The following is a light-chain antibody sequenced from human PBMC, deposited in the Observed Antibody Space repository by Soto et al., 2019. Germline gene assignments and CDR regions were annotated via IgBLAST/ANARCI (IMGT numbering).Light chain of an antibody. J-gene: IGLJ2*01. Sequence: QSALTQPPSASGSPGQSVTISCTGTSSDVGGYNYVSWYQQHPGKAPKLMIYEVSKRPSGVPDRFSGSKSGNTASLTVSGLQAYDEADYYCSSYAGSTVVFGGGTKLTVL. CDR1: SSDVGGYNY. CDR2: EVS. CDR3: SSYAGSTVV. V-gene: IGLV2-8*01.